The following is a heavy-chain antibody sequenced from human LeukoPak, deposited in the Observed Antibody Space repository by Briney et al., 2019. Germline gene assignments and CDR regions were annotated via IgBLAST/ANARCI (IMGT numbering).Heavy chain of an antibody. CDR3: SRGRSYDFWSGYSFNWFDP. V-gene: IGHV4-34*01. D-gene: IGHD3-3*01. Sequence: SETLSLTCAVYGVSFSGYYWSWIRQPPGKGLECMGEINHSGSTNYNPSLKSRVTISGDTSTNQFSMKLSSVTAADTAVYYCSRGRSYDFWSGYSFNWFDPWGQGTLVTVSS. CDR1: GVSFSGYY. J-gene: IGHJ5*02. CDR2: INHSGST.